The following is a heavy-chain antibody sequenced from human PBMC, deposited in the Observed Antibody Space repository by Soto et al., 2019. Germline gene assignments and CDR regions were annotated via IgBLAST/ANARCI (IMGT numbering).Heavy chain of an antibody. V-gene: IGHV4-59*08. D-gene: IGHD6-19*01. CDR3: ARRYGWNFDF. CDR1: GGSISSYY. Sequence: PSETLSLTCTVSGGSISSYYWSWIRQPPGKGLEWIGYIYYSGSTNYNPSLKSRVTISVDTSKNQFSLKLTSVTAADTAVYYCARRYGWNFDFWGQGTLVTVSS. CDR2: IYYSGST. J-gene: IGHJ4*02.